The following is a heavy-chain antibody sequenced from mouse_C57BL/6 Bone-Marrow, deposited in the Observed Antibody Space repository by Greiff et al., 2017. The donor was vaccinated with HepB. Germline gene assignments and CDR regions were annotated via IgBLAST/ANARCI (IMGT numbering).Heavy chain of an antibody. Sequence: VQLKESGAELARPGASVKLSCKASGYTFTSYGISWVKQRTGQGLEWIGEIYPRSGNTYYNEKFKGKATLTADKSSSTAYMELRSLTSEDSAVYFCASGDGYSFAYWGQGTLVTVSA. J-gene: IGHJ3*01. CDR1: GYTFTSYG. D-gene: IGHD2-3*01. V-gene: IGHV1-81*01. CDR3: ASGDGYSFAY. CDR2: IYPRSGNT.